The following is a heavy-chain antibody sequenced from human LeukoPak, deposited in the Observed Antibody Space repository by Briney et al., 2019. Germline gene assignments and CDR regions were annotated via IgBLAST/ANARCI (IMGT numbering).Heavy chain of an antibody. D-gene: IGHD1-26*01. CDR1: GYTFTSHD. Sequence: ASVKVSCKASGYTFTSHDFNWVRQATGQGLEWMGWMNPNSGNTGYAQKFQGRVTMTRDTSLSTAYMELSSLRSEDAAVYYCARGVGATVDYWGQGTLVTVSS. V-gene: IGHV1-8*01. CDR2: MNPNSGNT. J-gene: IGHJ4*02. CDR3: ARGVGATVDY.